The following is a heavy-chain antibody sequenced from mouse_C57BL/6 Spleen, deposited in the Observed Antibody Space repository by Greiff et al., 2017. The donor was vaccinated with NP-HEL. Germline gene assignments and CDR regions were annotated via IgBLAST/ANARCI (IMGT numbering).Heavy chain of an antibody. CDR3: ARPAGGDGYPAWFAY. Sequence: EVQVVESGGGLVKPGGSLKLSCAASGFTFSDYGMHWVRQAPEKGLEWVAYISSGSSTIYYADTVKGRFTISRDNAKNTLFLQMTSLRSEDTAMYYCARPAGGDGYPAWFAYWGQGTLVTVSA. CDR1: GFTFSDYG. V-gene: IGHV5-17*01. CDR2: ISSGSSTI. D-gene: IGHD2-3*01. J-gene: IGHJ3*01.